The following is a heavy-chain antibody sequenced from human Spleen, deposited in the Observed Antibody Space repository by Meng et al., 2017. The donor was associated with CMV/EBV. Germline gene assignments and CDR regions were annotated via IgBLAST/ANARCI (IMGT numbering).Heavy chain of an antibody. J-gene: IGHJ6*02. Sequence: GGSLRLSCAASGFTFSTYGMNWVRQAPGKGLEWVAFIRYDGSNKYYADSVKGRFTISRDNSRNTLFLQMNSPRAEDTAVYYCAKDGTSAMDVWGQGTTVTVSS. CDR1: GFTFSTYG. CDR2: IRYDGSNK. CDR3: AKDGTSAMDV. D-gene: IGHD1-26*01. V-gene: IGHV3-30*02.